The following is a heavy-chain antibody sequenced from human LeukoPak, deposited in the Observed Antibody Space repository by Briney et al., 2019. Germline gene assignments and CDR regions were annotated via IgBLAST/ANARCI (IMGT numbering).Heavy chain of an antibody. CDR1: GGSVSSGSYY. Sequence: SETLSLTCTVSGGSVSSGSYYWSWIRQPPGKGLEWIGYIYYSGSTNYNPSLKSRVTISVDTSKNQFSLKLSSVTAADTAVYYCARGGSYYHDSSGYLAFWGQGTLVTVSS. CDR2: IYYSGST. J-gene: IGHJ4*02. CDR3: ARGGSYYHDSSGYLAF. V-gene: IGHV4-61*01. D-gene: IGHD3-22*01.